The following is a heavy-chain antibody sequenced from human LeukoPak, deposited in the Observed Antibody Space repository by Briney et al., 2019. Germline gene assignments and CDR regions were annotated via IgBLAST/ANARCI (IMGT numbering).Heavy chain of an antibody. Sequence: GGSLRLSCAVSGFTFSNYWMNCVRQAPGEGLEWVANIKQDGSEKYCVDSVRGRFTISRDNSKKTLYLHMNRLRPEETAVYYCAKDKDSSGWFQYHFDYWGQGTLVTVSS. V-gene: IGHV3-7*03. CDR1: GFTFSNYW. CDR2: IKQDGSEK. D-gene: IGHD6-19*01. CDR3: AKDKDSSGWFQYHFDY. J-gene: IGHJ4*02.